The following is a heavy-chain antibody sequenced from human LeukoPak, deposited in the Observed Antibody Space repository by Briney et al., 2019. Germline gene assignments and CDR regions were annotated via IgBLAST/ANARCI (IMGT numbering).Heavy chain of an antibody. CDR1: GFTFRSYW. D-gene: IGHD5-12*01. Sequence: GGSLRLSCAASGFTFRSYWMSWVGQAPGKGLEWVANINQGGSVKYYVDSVKGRFTISRDDAKNSPYVQMNSLRDEDTAVYYCARVGYSGWNLEYWGQGTLVTVSS. V-gene: IGHV3-7*01. CDR2: INQGGSVK. CDR3: ARVGYSGWNLEY. J-gene: IGHJ4*02.